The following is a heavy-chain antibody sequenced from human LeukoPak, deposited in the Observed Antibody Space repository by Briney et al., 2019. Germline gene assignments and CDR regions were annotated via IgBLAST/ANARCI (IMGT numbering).Heavy chain of an antibody. CDR1: GYTFTDYG. D-gene: IGHD5-18*01. CDR3: ARAQPRGYSPGYKIYFFDI. V-gene: IGHV1-18*01. CDR2: ISVYSGHT. Sequence: ASVKVSCKASGYTFTDYGINWVRQAPGRGLEWMGWISVYSGHTDYPQKLQGRVSMTTDTSTSTAYMELRRLKSDDTAVYYCARAQPRGYSPGYKIYFFDIWGPRTKGTVS. J-gene: IGHJ3*02.